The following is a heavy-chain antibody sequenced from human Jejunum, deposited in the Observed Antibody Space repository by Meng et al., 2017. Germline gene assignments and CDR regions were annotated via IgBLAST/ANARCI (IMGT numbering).Heavy chain of an antibody. V-gene: IGHV3-74*01. Sequence: GESLKISCAVSGFTFSSYWMHWVRQAPGKGLVWVAHIKCDGSITYYADSVKGRFTISRDNARNTLYLQMNSLTVEDTDLYYCASQTSTGYWGQGTLVTVSS. D-gene: IGHD2-2*01. CDR3: ASQTSTGY. J-gene: IGHJ4*02. CDR1: GFTFSSYW. CDR2: IKCDGSIT.